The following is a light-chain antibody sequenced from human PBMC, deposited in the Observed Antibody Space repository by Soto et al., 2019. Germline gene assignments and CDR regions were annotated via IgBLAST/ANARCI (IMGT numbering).Light chain of an antibody. J-gene: IGKJ4*01. V-gene: IGKV3-11*01. Sequence: EIVLAQSPATLALSPGERATLSCRNSQSVGSSLAWYQQKPGQPPRLLIYDSSNRATGIPGRFSGSGCGTEFTPTISSLEPADFAVYYCQQRSLLCTFGGGTKV. CDR2: DSS. CDR3: QQRSLLCT. CDR1: QSVGSS.